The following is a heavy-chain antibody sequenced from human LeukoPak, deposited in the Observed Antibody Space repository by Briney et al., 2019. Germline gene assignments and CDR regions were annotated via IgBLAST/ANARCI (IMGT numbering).Heavy chain of an antibody. J-gene: IGHJ6*03. CDR3: AKDLLDYYDFWSGYPAPMDV. Sequence: GGSLRLSCAASGFTFSSYAMSGVRQAPGKGLEWVSAISGSGGSTYYADSVRGRFTISRDNSKNKLYLQMNSLRAEDAAVYYCAKDLLDYYDFWSGYPAPMDVWGKGTTVTVSS. CDR1: GFTFSSYA. D-gene: IGHD3-3*01. CDR2: ISGSGGST. V-gene: IGHV3-23*01.